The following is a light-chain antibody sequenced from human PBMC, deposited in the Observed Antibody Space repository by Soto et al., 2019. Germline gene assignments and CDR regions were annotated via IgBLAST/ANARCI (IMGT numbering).Light chain of an antibody. Sequence: QSALTQPASVSGSPGQSITISCTGTSSDIGSNNYVSWFQQRPGKAPTLIIYEVSNRPSGVSTHFSGSKSGNTASLTISGLLPEDEDEYYCSSYTTTTRLFGGGTKVTVL. CDR3: SSYTTTTRL. CDR1: SSDIGSNNY. V-gene: IGLV2-14*01. J-gene: IGLJ3*02. CDR2: EVS.